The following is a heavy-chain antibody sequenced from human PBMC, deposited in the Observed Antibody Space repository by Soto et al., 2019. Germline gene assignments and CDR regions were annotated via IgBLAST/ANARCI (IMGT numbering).Heavy chain of an antibody. CDR1: GGSISSYY. CDR3: AREWGDLFDY. CDR2: IYYSGST. D-gene: IGHD3-16*01. V-gene: IGHV4-59*01. Sequence: QVQLQESGPGLVKPSETLSLTCTVSGGSISSYYWSWIRQPPGKGLEWIGYIYYSGSTNYNPSLKSRVTISVDTSKNQFSLKLSSVTAADTAVYYCAREWGDLFDYWGQGTLVTVSS. J-gene: IGHJ4*02.